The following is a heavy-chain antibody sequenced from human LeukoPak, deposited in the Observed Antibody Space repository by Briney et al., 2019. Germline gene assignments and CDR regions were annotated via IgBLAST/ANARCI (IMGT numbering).Heavy chain of an antibody. CDR1: GYSISSSSYY. J-gene: IGHJ3*02. CDR3: ARDTGSFPHVSFDI. D-gene: IGHD1-26*01. V-gene: IGHV4-39*07. CDR2: IYYSGST. Sequence: PSETLSLTCTVSGYSISSSSYYWGWIRQPPGKGLEWIGNIYYSGSTYYNPSLKSRVTISVDTSKNQFSLKLNSVTAADTAVYYCARDTGSFPHVSFDIWGQGTMVTVSS.